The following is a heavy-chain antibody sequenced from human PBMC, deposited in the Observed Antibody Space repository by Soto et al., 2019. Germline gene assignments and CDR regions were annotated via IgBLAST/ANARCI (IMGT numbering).Heavy chain of an antibody. CDR2: IKSKTDGGTT. Sequence: GGSLRLSCAASGFTFSNAWMSWVRQAPGKGLEWVGRIKSKTDGGTTDYAAPVKGRFTISRDDSKNTLYLQMNSLKTEDTAVYYCTTDSGASDAFDIWGQGTMVTVSS. V-gene: IGHV3-15*01. CDR3: TTDSGASDAFDI. J-gene: IGHJ3*02. D-gene: IGHD6-25*01. CDR1: GFTFSNAW.